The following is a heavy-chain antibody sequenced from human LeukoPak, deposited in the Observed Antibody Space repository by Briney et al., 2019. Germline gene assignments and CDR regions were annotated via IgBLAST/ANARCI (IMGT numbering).Heavy chain of an antibody. Sequence: SETLSLTCAVYGGSFSGYYWSWIRQPPGKGLEWMGEINHSGSTNYNPSLKSRVTISVDTSKNQFSLKLSSVTAADTAVYYCARVRFLEWLFLNYFDYWGQGTLVTVSS. CDR2: INHSGST. V-gene: IGHV4-34*01. J-gene: IGHJ4*02. CDR1: GGSFSGYY. CDR3: ARVRFLEWLFLNYFDY. D-gene: IGHD3-3*01.